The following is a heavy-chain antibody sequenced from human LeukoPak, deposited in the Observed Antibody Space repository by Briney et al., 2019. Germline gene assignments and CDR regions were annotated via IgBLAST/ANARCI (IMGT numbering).Heavy chain of an antibody. D-gene: IGHD3-10*01. Sequence: GGSLRLSCAASGFMFSSYAMSWVRQAPGKGLEWVSVISPTGTPFSTDSVEGRFITSRDNSQNTLFLEMNSLRAEDTALYYCAKLLRAGRMLTISLESWGQGTLVTVSS. CDR2: ISPTGTP. V-gene: IGHV3-23*01. CDR1: GFMFSSYA. J-gene: IGHJ4*02. CDR3: AKLLRAGRMLTISLES.